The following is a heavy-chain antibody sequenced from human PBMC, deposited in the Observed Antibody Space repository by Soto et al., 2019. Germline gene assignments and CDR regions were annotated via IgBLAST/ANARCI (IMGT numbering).Heavy chain of an antibody. D-gene: IGHD2-2*01. Sequence: SETLSLTCAASGYSISSGYYWGWIRQPPGKGLEWIGSIYHSGSTYYSPSLKSRVTISVDTSKNQFSLKLSSVSAADTAVYYCARDLGNYCSSSSCYPRHWFDPWGQGTLVTVSS. V-gene: IGHV4-38-2*02. CDR1: GYSISSGYY. CDR2: IYHSGST. CDR3: ARDLGNYCSSSSCYPRHWFDP. J-gene: IGHJ5*02.